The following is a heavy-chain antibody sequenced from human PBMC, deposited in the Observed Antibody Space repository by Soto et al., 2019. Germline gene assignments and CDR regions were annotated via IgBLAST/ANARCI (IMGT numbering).Heavy chain of an antibody. CDR3: ARGGPTSADYYYGMDV. Sequence: QVQLVQSGAEVRRPGASVKVSCKASGYTFSNDGINWVRQAPGQGLEWMGWISAYNGNTEYAQNFQGRVTMTTDTSTSTAYRELRSLVSDDTAVYSCARGGPTSADYYYGMDVWGLGTTVTVSS. D-gene: IGHD3-10*01. V-gene: IGHV1-18*01. J-gene: IGHJ6*02. CDR1: GYTFSNDG. CDR2: ISAYNGNT.